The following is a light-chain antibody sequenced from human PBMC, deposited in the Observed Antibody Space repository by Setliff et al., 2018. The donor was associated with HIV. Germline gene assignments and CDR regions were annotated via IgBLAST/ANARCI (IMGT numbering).Light chain of an antibody. CDR1: SSDVGDYNY. Sequence: QSVLTQPASVSGSPGQSITISCTGTSSDVGDYNYVSWYQQHPGKAPKLMISDVGNRPSGVSDRFSGSKSGHTASLTISGLQAEDEADYYCSSYTTSSTYVFGTGTKVTVL. CDR3: SSYTTSSTYV. CDR2: DVG. V-gene: IGLV2-14*03. J-gene: IGLJ1*01.